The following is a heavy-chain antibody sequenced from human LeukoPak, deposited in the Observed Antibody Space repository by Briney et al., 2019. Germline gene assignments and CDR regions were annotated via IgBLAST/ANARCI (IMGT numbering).Heavy chain of an antibody. CDR1: GVSISSYY. J-gene: IGHJ4*02. D-gene: IGHD2-2*01. CDR2: ICYSGST. Sequence: SETLSLTCTVSGVSISSYYWSWIRQPPGKGLEWVGYICYSGSTNYNPSLKSRVTISVDTSKNQFSLKLSSVTAADTAVYYCARGYCSSTGCYRFDYWGQGTLVTVSS. V-gene: IGHV4-59*08. CDR3: ARGYCSSTGCYRFDY.